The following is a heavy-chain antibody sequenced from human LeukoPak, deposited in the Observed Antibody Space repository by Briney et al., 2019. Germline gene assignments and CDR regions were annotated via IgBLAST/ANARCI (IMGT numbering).Heavy chain of an antibody. CDR1: GGSFSGYY. CDR2: INHSGST. V-gene: IGHV4-34*01. CDR3: ARGGVTIFGVVTLFDY. J-gene: IGHJ4*02. D-gene: IGHD3-3*01. Sequence: KPSETLSLTCAVYGGSFSGYYWSWIRQPPGKGLEWIGEINHSGSTNYNPSPKSRVTISVDTSKNQFSLKLSSVTAADTAVYYCARGGVTIFGVVTLFDYWGQGTLVTVSS.